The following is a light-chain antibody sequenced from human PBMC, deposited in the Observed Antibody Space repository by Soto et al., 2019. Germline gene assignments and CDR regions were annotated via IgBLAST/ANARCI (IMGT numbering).Light chain of an antibody. CDR2: DAS. J-gene: IGKJ4*01. CDR3: QQFSSYPLT. CDR1: QTVRNNY. Sequence: EFVLTQSPGTLSLSPGERATLSCRASQTVRNNYLAWYQQKPGQAPRLLIYDASSRATGIPDRFSGGGSGTDFTLTISRLEPEDFAVYYCQQFSSYPLTFGGGTKE. V-gene: IGKV3-20*01.